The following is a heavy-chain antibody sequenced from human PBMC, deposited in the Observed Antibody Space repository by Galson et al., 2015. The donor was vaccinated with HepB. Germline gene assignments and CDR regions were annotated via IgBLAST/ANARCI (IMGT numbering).Heavy chain of an antibody. CDR3: ATSRITMVRGVIISAFDI. V-gene: IGHV1-24*01. Sequence: SVKVSCKVSGYTLTELSMHWVRQAPGKGLAWMGGFDPEDGETIYAQKFQGRVTMTEDTSTDTAYMELSSLRSEDTAVYYCATSRITMVRGVIISAFDIWGQGTMVTVSS. CDR2: FDPEDGET. D-gene: IGHD3-10*01. CDR1: GYTLTELS. J-gene: IGHJ3*02.